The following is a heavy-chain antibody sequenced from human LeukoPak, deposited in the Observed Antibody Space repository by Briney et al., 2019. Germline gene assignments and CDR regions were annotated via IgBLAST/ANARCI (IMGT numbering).Heavy chain of an antibody. CDR2: ISYDGSNK. V-gene: IGHV3-30-3*01. J-gene: IGHJ4*02. D-gene: IGHD6-19*01. Sequence: GGSLRLSCAASGFTSSSYAMHWVRQAPGKGLEWVAVISYDGSNKYYADSVKGRFTISRDNSKNTLYLQMNSLRAEDTAVYYCARDASSSGWYGGPDYWGQGTLVTVSS. CDR1: GFTSSSYA. CDR3: ARDASSSGWYGGPDY.